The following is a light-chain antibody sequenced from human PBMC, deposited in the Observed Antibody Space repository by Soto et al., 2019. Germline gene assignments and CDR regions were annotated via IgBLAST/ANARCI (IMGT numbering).Light chain of an antibody. CDR2: SSD. J-gene: IGLJ3*02. CDR1: SSNIGSNT. CDR3: AASHDSRNGWV. V-gene: IGLV1-44*01. Sequence: QAVVTQPPSRSGTPGQRGTISCSGSSSNIGSNTVHWYQQLPGTAPKLLIYSSDQRPSGVPDRVSGSKSGTSASLAISGLQPEDEADYYCAASHDSRNGWVFGGGTEVTV.